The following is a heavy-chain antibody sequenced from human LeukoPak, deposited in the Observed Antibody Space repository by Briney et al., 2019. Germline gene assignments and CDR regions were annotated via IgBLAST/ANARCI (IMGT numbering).Heavy chain of an antibody. Sequence: GASVKLSCKASEYTFTTYDINWVRQVPGQGLEWMGWMNPNNGDTGYAQKFQGRVTITRDTSKTTVYMELRSLTSEDTAIFYCARGQWGSYGSWYFDYWGEGSLATVSS. D-gene: IGHD3-16*01. V-gene: IGHV1-8*01. CDR2: MNPNNGDT. CDR1: EYTFTTYD. J-gene: IGHJ4*02. CDR3: ARGQWGSYGSWYFDY.